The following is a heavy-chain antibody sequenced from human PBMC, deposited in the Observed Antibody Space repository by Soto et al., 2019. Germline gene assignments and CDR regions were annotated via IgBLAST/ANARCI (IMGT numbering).Heavy chain of an antibody. J-gene: IGHJ4*02. V-gene: IGHV4-59*01. CDR1: GGSITPYK. D-gene: IGHD2-8*01. CDR2: MYSSWSS. Sequence: PSETLSLTCTVSGGSITPYKCSWIRQSPGKGLECIAYMYSSWSSDYNPSLKGRVTISMDTSKNQYSLKLNSATAADTAVYYFSREWSGFDYWGQGILVTVSS. CDR3: SREWSGFDY.